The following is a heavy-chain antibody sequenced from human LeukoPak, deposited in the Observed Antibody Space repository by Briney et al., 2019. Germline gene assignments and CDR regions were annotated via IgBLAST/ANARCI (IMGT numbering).Heavy chain of an antibody. J-gene: IGHJ4*02. D-gene: IGHD2-21*02. CDR3: ARDICSGGGDCYPNDY. CDR1: GGTFSSYA. CDR2: IIPIFDTA. Sequence: SVKVSCKASGGTFSSYAISWVRQAPGQGLEWMGGIIPIFDTANYAQKFQGRVTITTDESTSTAYMELSSLRSEDTAVYYCARDICSGGGDCYPNDYWGQGTLVTVSS. V-gene: IGHV1-69*05.